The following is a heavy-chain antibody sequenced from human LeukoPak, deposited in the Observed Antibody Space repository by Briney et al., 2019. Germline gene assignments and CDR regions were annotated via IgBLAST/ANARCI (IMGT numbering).Heavy chain of an antibody. Sequence: SETLSLTCTVSGGSTSSYYWSWIRQPAGKGLEWIGRIYTSGSTNYNPSLKSRVTMSVDTSKNQFSLKLSSVTAADTAVYYCARVVVDYYYYYMDVWGKGTTVTVSS. V-gene: IGHV4-4*07. CDR1: GGSTSSYY. J-gene: IGHJ6*03. CDR2: IYTSGST. CDR3: ARVVVDYYYYYMDV. D-gene: IGHD2-21*01.